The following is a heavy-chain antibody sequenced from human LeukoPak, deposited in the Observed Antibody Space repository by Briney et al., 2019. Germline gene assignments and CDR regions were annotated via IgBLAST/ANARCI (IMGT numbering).Heavy chain of an antibody. CDR1: GFTFSSYS. CDR2: ISSSRSYI. J-gene: IGHJ3*02. V-gene: IGHV3-21*01. Sequence: GGSLRLSCAASGFTFSSYSMNWVRQAPGKGLEWISCISSSRSYIYYADSVKGRFTISRDNAKNSLYLQMNSLRAEDTAVYYSARDGDYYGSRSYRDGFDIWGQGTMVTVSS. D-gene: IGHD3-10*01. CDR3: ARDGDYYGSRSYRDGFDI.